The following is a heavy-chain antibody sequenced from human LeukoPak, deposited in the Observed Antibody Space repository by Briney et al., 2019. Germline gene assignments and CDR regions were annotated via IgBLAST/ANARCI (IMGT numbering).Heavy chain of an antibody. D-gene: IGHD2-2*01. V-gene: IGHV1-69*06. Sequence: SVKVSCKASGGTFSSYAISWARQAPGQGLEWMGGIIPIFGTANYAQKFQGRVTITADKSTSTAYMELSSLRSEDTAVYYCARDQGVPAAMRACWFDPWGQGTLVTVSS. CDR2: IIPIFGTA. J-gene: IGHJ5*02. CDR1: GGTFSSYA. CDR3: ARDQGVPAAMRACWFDP.